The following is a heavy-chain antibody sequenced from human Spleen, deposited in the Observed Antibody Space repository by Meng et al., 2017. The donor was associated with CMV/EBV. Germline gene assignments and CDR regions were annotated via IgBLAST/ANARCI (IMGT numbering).Heavy chain of an antibody. Sequence: ASVKVSCKTSKYTFTDYYMHWVRQAPGQGLEWMGWINPNSGDTNFAQKFQGRVTVTGDRTITTTYMDLTRLTSDDTAVYFCAREAGTGAYFDYWGQGTLVTVSS. CDR2: INPNSGDT. CDR1: KYTFTDYY. J-gene: IGHJ4*02. V-gene: IGHV1-2*02. CDR3: AREAGTGAYFDY. D-gene: IGHD6-19*01.